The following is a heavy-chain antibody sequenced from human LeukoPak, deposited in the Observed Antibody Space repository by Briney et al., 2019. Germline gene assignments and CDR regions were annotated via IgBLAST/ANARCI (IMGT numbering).Heavy chain of an antibody. V-gene: IGHV4-34*01. D-gene: IGHD3-10*01. CDR2: INHSGST. Sequence: SETLSFTCAVYGGSFSSYYWSWIRQPPGKGLEWIGEINHSGSTNYNPSLKSRVTISVDTSKNQFSLKLSSVTAADTAVYYCARGRAYYYGSGSFLVNWGQGTLVTVSS. CDR3: ARGRAYYYGSGSFLVN. J-gene: IGHJ4*02. CDR1: GGSFSSYY.